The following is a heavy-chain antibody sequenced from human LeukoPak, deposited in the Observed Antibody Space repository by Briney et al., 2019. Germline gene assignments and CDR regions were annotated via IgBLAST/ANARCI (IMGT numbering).Heavy chain of an antibody. Sequence: GGSLRLSCAASGFTFTTFGIHWVRQAPGKGLEWVAAISPDGNLEYYTDSVQGRFTVSRDNSKNMIYLQMNSLRGGDSALYYYAKINNNDDYWGHGTLVTVSS. CDR3: AKINNNDDY. J-gene: IGHJ4*01. CDR1: GFTFTTFG. V-gene: IGHV3-30*18. CDR2: ISPDGNLE. D-gene: IGHD1/OR15-1a*01.